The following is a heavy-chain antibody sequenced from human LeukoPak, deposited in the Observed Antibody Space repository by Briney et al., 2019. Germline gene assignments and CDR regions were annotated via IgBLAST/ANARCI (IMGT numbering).Heavy chain of an antibody. J-gene: IGHJ4*02. D-gene: IGHD6-19*01. Sequence: GSLRLSCAASGFTFSSYGMHWVRQAPGKGLEWVAVISYDGSNKYYADSVKGRFTISRDNSKNTLYLQMNSLRAEDTAVYYCAKAKYSSGRSGGDYWGQGTLVTVSS. CDR2: ISYDGSNK. CDR3: AKAKYSSGRSGGDY. CDR1: GFTFSSYG. V-gene: IGHV3-30*18.